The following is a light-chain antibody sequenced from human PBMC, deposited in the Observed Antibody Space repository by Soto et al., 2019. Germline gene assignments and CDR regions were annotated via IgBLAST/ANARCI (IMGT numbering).Light chain of an antibody. CDR1: SSDVGGYNY. CDR2: EVS. CDR3: SSYKSSSTLDV. J-gene: IGLJ1*01. Sequence: QSAMSQPASVSGSPGHSITISCTGTSSDVGGYNYVSWYQQHPGKAPKLMIYEVSNRPSGVSNRFSGSKSGNTASLTISGLQAEDEADYSCSSYKSSSTLDVFGTGTKVTVL. V-gene: IGLV2-14*01.